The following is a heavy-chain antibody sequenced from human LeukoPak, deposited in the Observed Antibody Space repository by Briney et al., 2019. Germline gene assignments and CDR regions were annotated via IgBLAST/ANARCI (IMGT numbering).Heavy chain of an antibody. J-gene: IGHJ4*02. CDR3: AGGDRNGWYFDY. CDR2: INWNGGST. Sequence: GGSLRLSCAASGFTFYDHGMSWVRQVPGKGLEWVSGINWNGGSTGYADSVNGRFTISRDNAKNSLYLQMNSLRAEDTALYYCAGGDRNGWYFDYWGQGTLVTVSS. D-gene: IGHD6-19*01. CDR1: GFTFYDHG. V-gene: IGHV3-20*04.